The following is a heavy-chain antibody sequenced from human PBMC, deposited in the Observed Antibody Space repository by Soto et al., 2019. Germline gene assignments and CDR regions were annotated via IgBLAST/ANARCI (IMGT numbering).Heavy chain of an antibody. D-gene: IGHD2-15*01. J-gene: IGHJ6*02. CDR1: GGTFSSYA. V-gene: IGHV1-69*13. CDR3: AMGYCSGGSCYGFSYYYGMDV. CDR2: IIPIFGTA. Sequence: SVKVSCKASGGTFSSYAISWVRQAPGQGLEWMGGIIPIFGTANYAQKFQGRVTITADESTSTAYMELSSLRSEDTAVYYCAMGYCSGGSCYGFSYYYGMDVWGQGTTVTVSS.